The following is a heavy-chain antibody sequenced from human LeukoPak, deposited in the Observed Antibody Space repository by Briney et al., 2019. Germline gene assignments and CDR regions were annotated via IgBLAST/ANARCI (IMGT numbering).Heavy chain of an antibody. D-gene: IGHD3-16*01. CDR2: INSDGSST. J-gene: IGHJ4*02. Sequence: GRSLRLSCAASGFTFSSYWMHWVRQAPGKGLVWVSRINSDGSSTSYADSVKGRFTISRDNAKNTLYLQMNSLRAEDTAVYYCAREGVLSPFDYWGQGTLVTVSS. V-gene: IGHV3-74*01. CDR1: GFTFSSYW. CDR3: AREGVLSPFDY.